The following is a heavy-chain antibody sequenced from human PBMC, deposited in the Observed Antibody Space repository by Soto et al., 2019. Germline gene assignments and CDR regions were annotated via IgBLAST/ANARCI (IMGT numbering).Heavy chain of an antibody. D-gene: IGHD1-1*01. CDR3: ASWHEREHAYDV. Sequence: DVQLVESGGGLIQPGESLRLSCAAFGLTVGSKKYVAWVRQAPGKGLEWISALYDVDGTYYADSVKGRFTTSSDSSKTTVYLQMNGLRPDDTAVYYCASWHEREHAYDVWGRGTTVTVSS. V-gene: IGHV3-53*01. CDR2: LYDVDGT. CDR1: GLTVGSKKY. J-gene: IGHJ3*01.